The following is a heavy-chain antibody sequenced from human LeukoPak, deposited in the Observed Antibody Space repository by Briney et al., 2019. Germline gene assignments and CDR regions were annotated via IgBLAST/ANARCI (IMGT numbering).Heavy chain of an antibody. Sequence: SETLSLTCTVSGGSISSYYWSWIRQPPGKGLEWIGYIYYSGSTNYNPSLKSRVTISVDTSKNQFSLKLSSVTAADTAVYYCARYSSSWYGVDWFDPWGQGTLVTVSS. CDR2: IYYSGST. V-gene: IGHV4-59*12. CDR3: ARYSSSWYGVDWFDP. CDR1: GGSISSYY. J-gene: IGHJ5*02. D-gene: IGHD6-13*01.